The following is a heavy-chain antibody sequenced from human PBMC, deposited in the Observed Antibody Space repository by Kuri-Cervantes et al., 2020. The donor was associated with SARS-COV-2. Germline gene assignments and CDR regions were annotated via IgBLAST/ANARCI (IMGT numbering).Heavy chain of an antibody. CDR3: ARGPTMVRGAVRGDY. CDR2: INHSGST. V-gene: IGHV4-34*01. J-gene: IGHJ4*02. CDR1: GGSFRGYY. Sequence: SQTLSLTCAVYGGSFRGYYWSWIRQPPGKGLEWIGEINHSGSTNYNPSLKSRVTVSVDTSKNQFSLKLSSVTAADTAVYYCARGPTMVRGAVRGDYWGQGTLVTVSS. D-gene: IGHD3-10*01.